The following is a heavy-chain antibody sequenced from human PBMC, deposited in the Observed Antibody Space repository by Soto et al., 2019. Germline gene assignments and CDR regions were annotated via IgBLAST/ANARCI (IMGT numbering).Heavy chain of an antibody. V-gene: IGHV1-2*02. Sequence: QVQLVQSGAEVKKPGASVKVSCKASGYTFTAYYMHWVRQAPGQGLEWMGWINPNNGGTNYAQKFQDRVTMTRDTSISTAYMDLSSLRSDDTAVYYCARGLVGRDGYNNDAFDIWGQGTMVTVSS. D-gene: IGHD4-4*01. CDR1: GYTFTAYY. J-gene: IGHJ3*02. CDR2: INPNNGGT. CDR3: ARGLVGRDGYNNDAFDI.